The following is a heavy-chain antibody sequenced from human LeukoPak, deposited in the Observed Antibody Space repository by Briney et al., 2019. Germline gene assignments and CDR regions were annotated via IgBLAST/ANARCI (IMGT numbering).Heavy chain of an antibody. CDR2: IDTKTGNP. Sequence: GASVKVSCNASGYTFTSYDINWVRQATGQGLEYMGWIDTKTGNPTYAQGFTGRFVFSLDTSVSTAYLQISSLKAEDTAVYYCAIHPSDSSGYFSYWGQGALVTVSS. J-gene: IGHJ4*02. CDR1: GYTFTSYD. D-gene: IGHD3-22*01. V-gene: IGHV7-4-1*02. CDR3: AIHPSDSSGYFSY.